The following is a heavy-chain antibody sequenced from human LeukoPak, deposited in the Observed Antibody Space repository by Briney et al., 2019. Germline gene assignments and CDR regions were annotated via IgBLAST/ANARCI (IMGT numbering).Heavy chain of an antibody. CDR3: ARDLLYFGYRSSSSWFDP. D-gene: IGHD6-6*01. J-gene: IGHJ5*02. Sequence: ASVKVSCKASGYTFTSYGISWVRQAPGQGLEWMGWISAYNGNTNYAQKLQGRVTMTTDTSTSTAYMELRSLRSDDTAVYYCARDLLYFGYRSSSSWFDPWGQGTLVTVSS. CDR1: GYTFTSYG. V-gene: IGHV1-18*01. CDR2: ISAYNGNT.